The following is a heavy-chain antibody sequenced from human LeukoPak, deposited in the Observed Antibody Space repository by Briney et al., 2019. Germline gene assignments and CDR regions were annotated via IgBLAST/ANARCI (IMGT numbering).Heavy chain of an antibody. CDR2: IYYSGIT. CDR3: ARGDGGGYYPRGWYFDL. D-gene: IGHD3-22*01. V-gene: IGHV4-59*08. CDR1: GGSISSYF. J-gene: IGHJ2*01. Sequence: SETLSLTCTVSGGSISSYFWSWIRQPPGKGLEWIGYIYYSGITNYNPSLKSRITISVDTSKNQFSLKLSSVTAADTAVYYCARGDGGGYYPRGWYFDLGGRGTRVTVSS.